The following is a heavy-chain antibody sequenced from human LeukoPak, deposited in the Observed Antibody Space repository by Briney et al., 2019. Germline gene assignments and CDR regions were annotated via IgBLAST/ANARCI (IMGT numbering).Heavy chain of an antibody. J-gene: IGHJ4*02. CDR2: ISGSAITT. CDR3: ARTTRILGASLVDY. D-gene: IGHD1-26*01. CDR1: GFYFDYYA. Sequence: GGSLRLSCAASGFYFDYYAMSWVRQPPGQGLEWVSTISGSAITTFYADAVKGRFTISRGNSQNTLFLQMNSLRADDTAVYHCARTTRILGASLVDYWGQGIQVTVSS. V-gene: IGHV3-23*01.